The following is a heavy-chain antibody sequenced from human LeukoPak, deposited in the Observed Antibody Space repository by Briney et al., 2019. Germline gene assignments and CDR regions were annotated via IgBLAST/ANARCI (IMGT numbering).Heavy chain of an antibody. V-gene: IGHV4-39*07. CDR1: GGSISSSNYY. CDR2: IYYSGST. Sequence: SETLSLTCTVSGGSISSSNYYWVWIRQPPGKGLECVGSIYYSGSTNYNPSLKSRVTISVDTSKNQFSLKLSSVTAADTAVYYCARGVYGSSSWCFWFDPWGQGTLVTVSS. D-gene: IGHD6-13*01. CDR3: ARGVYGSSSWCFWFDP. J-gene: IGHJ5*02.